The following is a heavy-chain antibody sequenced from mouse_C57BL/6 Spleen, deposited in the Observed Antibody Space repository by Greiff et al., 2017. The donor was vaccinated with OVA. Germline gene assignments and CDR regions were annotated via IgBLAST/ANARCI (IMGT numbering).Heavy chain of an antibody. Sequence: QVQLQQPGAELVRPGSSVKLSCKASGYTFTSYWMHWVKPRPIQGLEWIGNIDPSDSENHYNQKFKDKATLTVDKSSSTAYMQLSSLTSEDSAVYYWARGERGDYDGAWCAYWGQGTLVTVSA. CDR1: GYTFTSYW. CDR3: ARGERGDYDGAWCAY. V-gene: IGHV1-52*01. D-gene: IGHD2-4*01. CDR2: IDPSDSEN. J-gene: IGHJ3*01.